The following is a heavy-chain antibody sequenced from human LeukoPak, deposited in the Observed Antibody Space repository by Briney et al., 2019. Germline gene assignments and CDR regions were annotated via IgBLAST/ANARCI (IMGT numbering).Heavy chain of an antibody. CDR1: GYTFTDYY. CDR2: VDPEDGET. CDR3: ATGYCSSTSCPLIENWFDP. J-gene: IGHJ5*02. Sequence: ASVKISCKVSGYTFTDYYMHWVQQAPGKGLEWMGLVDPEDGETIYAEKFQGRATITADTSTDTAYMELSSLRSEDTAVYYCATGYCSSTSCPLIENWFDPWGQGTLITVSS. V-gene: IGHV1-69-2*01. D-gene: IGHD2-2*01.